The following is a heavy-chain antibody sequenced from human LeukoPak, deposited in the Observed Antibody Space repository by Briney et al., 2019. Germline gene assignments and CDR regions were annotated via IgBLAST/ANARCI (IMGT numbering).Heavy chain of an antibody. V-gene: IGHV4-4*07. CDR1: GASISSYY. D-gene: IGHD5/OR15-5a*01. Sequence: SETLSLTCTVSGASISSYYWSWIRQPAGRGLEWIGRIYSSGSTNYNPSPKSRVTMSVDTSKNQFSLKLSSVTAADTAVYYCARGSASGGGVYYFDNWGQGTLVTVSS. J-gene: IGHJ4*02. CDR2: IYSSGST. CDR3: ARGSASGGGVYYFDN.